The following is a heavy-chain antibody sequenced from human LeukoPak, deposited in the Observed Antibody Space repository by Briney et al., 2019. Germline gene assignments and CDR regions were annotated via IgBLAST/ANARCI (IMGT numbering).Heavy chain of an antibody. CDR3: AKDVPYGSGSYYSGWSDAFDI. V-gene: IGHV3-23*01. CDR2: ISGSGGST. CDR1: GFTFSSYW. D-gene: IGHD3-10*01. Sequence: GGSLRLSCAASGFTFSSYWMSWVRQAPGKGLEWVSAISGSGGSTYYADSVKGRFTISRDNSKNTLYLQMNSLRAEDTAVYYCAKDVPYGSGSYYSGWSDAFDIWGQGTMVTVSS. J-gene: IGHJ3*02.